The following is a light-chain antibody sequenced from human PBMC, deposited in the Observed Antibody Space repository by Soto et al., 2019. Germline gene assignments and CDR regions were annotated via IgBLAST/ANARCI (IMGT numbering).Light chain of an antibody. V-gene: IGKV3-20*01. Sequence: EIVLTQSPGTLSLSPGESATLSCRASQSVGKNYLAWFQHKPGQAPRLLIYDASSRATGVPDRFSGSGSGTDSTFTVSRLEPEDFAVYYCHQYAYSPLTFGGGTKVDIK. CDR3: HQYAYSPLT. CDR2: DAS. CDR1: QSVGKNY. J-gene: IGKJ4*01.